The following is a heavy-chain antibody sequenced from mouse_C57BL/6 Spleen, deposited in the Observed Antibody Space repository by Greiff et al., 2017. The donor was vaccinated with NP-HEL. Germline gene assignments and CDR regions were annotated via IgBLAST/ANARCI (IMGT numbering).Heavy chain of an antibody. Sequence: DVMLVESGGGLVKPGGSLKLSCAASGFTFSSYAMSWVRQTPEKRLEWVATISDGGSYTYYPDNVKGRFTISRDNAKNNLYLQMRHLKSEDTAMYYCARDVGGYYPYWYFDVWGTGTTVTVSS. CDR1: GFTFSSYA. V-gene: IGHV5-4*01. CDR3: ARDVGGYYPYWYFDV. CDR2: ISDGGSYT. J-gene: IGHJ1*03. D-gene: IGHD2-3*01.